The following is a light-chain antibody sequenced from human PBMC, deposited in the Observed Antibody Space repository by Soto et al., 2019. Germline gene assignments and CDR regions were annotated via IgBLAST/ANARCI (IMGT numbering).Light chain of an antibody. J-gene: IGKJ3*01. V-gene: IGKV4-1*01. CDR3: KQYYSTPRFT. CDR2: WAS. CDR1: QSVLYSSNNKNY. Sequence: DIVMTQSPDSLAVSLGERATINCKSSQSVLYSSNNKNYLAWYQQKPGQPPKLLIYWASTRESGVPDRFSGSGSRTDFTLTISSLQAEDVAVYYCKQYYSTPRFTFGPGTKVDIK.